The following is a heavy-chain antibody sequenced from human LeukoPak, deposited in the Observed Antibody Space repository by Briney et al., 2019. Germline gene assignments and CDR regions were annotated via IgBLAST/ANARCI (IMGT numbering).Heavy chain of an antibody. V-gene: IGHV3-23*01. J-gene: IGHJ4*02. CDR2: INRGVGNTGT. CDR1: GFTFSSSA. CDR3: ARGRFSYDNTGYSSFYY. Sequence: PGGSLRLSCATSGFTFSSSAMNWVRQAPGKGLECVSTINRGVGNTGTYYADSVKGRFTISRDNSKNTLYLQMNSLRAEDTAVYYCARGRFSYDNTGYSSFYYWGQGTLVTVSS. D-gene: IGHD3-22*01.